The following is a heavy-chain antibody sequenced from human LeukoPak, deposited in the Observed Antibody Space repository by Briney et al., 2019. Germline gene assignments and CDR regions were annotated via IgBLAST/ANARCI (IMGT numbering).Heavy chain of an antibody. Sequence: GGSLRLSCAASGFTFGSYAMSWVRQAPGKGLGWVSAISASGISTYYADSVKGRFTISRDKSENTLYLRMNSLRAEDTAVYYCAKGYYDSAEGHFDHWGQGTLVTVSS. CDR2: ISASGIST. CDR1: GFTFGSYA. V-gene: IGHV3-23*01. CDR3: AKGYYDSAEGHFDH. D-gene: IGHD3-22*01. J-gene: IGHJ4*02.